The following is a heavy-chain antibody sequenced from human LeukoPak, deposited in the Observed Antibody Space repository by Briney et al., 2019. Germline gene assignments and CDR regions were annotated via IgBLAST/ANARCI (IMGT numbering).Heavy chain of an antibody. CDR1: GGSFSGYY. D-gene: IGHD3-10*01. V-gene: IGHV4-34*01. J-gene: IGHJ6*03. CDR3: ARDTQGVIGYYYYMDV. CDR2: IYHSGST. Sequence: SETLSLTCAVYGGSFSGYYWSWIRQPPGKGLEWIGEIYHSGSTNYNPSLKSRVTISVDTSKNQFSLKLSSVTAADTAVYYCARDTQGVIGYYYYMDVWGKGTTVTISS.